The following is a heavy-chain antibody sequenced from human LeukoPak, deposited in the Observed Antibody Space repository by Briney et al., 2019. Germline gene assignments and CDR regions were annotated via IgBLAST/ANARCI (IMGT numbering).Heavy chain of an antibody. J-gene: IGHJ6*02. Sequence: ASVKVSCKASGYTFTSYGISWVRQAPGQGLESMGWISAYNGNTNYAQKLQGRVTMTTDTSTSTAYMELRSLRSDDTAVYYCARDLITIFGVVIISYYYGMDVWGQGTTVTVSS. CDR3: ARDLITIFGVVIISYYYGMDV. CDR1: GYTFTSYG. D-gene: IGHD3-3*01. V-gene: IGHV1-18*01. CDR2: ISAYNGNT.